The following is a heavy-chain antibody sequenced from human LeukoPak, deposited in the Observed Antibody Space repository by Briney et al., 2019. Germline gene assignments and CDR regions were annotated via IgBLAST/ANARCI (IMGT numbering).Heavy chain of an antibody. CDR1: GGSFSGYY. V-gene: IGHV4-34*01. Sequence: SETLSLTCAVYGGSFSGYYWNWIRQPPGKGLEWIGEINHSGSTNYNPSLKSRVTISVDTSKNDLSLKLSSVTAADTAVYYCAQGPEYEILTGYYNERYFDYWGQGTLVTVSS. J-gene: IGHJ4*02. D-gene: IGHD3-9*01. CDR3: AQGPEYEILTGYYNERYFDY. CDR2: INHSGST.